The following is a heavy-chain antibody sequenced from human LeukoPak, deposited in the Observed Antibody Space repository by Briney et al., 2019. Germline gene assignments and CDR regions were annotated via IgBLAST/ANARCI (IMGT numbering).Heavy chain of an antibody. J-gene: IGHJ6*03. CDR2: ITSSSRYA. CDR1: VFTFSTYN. V-gene: IGHV3-21*06. D-gene: IGHD1-20*01. CDR3: AKGRLYNWNDELLDYYMDV. Sequence: PGGSLRLSCAVSVFTFSTYNMNWVRQAPGKGLEWVSSITSSSRYAFYADSVKGRFTISRDNAKNSLYLQMNSLRAEDTAVYYCAKGRLYNWNDELLDYYMDVWGKGTTVTVSS.